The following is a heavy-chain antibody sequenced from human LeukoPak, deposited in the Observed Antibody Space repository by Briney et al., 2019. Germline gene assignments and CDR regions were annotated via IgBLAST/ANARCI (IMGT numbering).Heavy chain of an antibody. Sequence: GGSLRLSCAASGFTFSSYSMNWARQAPGKGLEWVSYISSSSSTIYYADSVKGRFTNSRDNAKNSLYLQMNSLRAEDTAVYYCASTSIVVVPAAIHYYYMDVWGKGTTVTVSS. CDR1: GFTFSSYS. D-gene: IGHD2-2*01. CDR2: ISSSSSTI. V-gene: IGHV3-48*01. J-gene: IGHJ6*03. CDR3: ASTSIVVVPAAIHYYYMDV.